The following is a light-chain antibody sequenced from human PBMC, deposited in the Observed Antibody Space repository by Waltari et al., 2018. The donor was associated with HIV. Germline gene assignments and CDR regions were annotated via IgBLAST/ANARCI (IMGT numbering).Light chain of an antibody. J-gene: IGKJ1*01. CDR2: GAS. CDR3: QQYYNWPPSWT. Sequence: EIVMTQSQATLSVSAGERATHPCRASQSLKNNLAWYQQNPGQAPRLLIYGASTRATGVPARFSGSGSGTEFTLTISSLQSDDFAVYYCQQYYNWPPSWTFGQGTKVDIK. V-gene: IGKV3-15*01. CDR1: QSLKNN.